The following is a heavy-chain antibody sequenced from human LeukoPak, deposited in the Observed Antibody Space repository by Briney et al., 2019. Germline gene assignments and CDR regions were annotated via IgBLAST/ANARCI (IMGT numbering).Heavy chain of an antibody. CDR3: ARNLDY. CDR1: GGSISSYY. V-gene: IGHV4-59*01. J-gene: IGHJ4*02. CDR2: IYYSGST. Sequence: SQTLSLTCTVSGGSISSYYWSWIRQPPGKGLEWIGYIYYSGSTNYNPSLKSRVTISVDTSKNQFSLKLSSVTAADTAVYYCARNLDYWGQGTLVTVSS.